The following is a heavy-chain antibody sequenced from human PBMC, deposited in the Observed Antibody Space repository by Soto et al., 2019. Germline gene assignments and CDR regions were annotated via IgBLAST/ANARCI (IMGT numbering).Heavy chain of an antibody. CDR1: GYTFTSYD. V-gene: IGHV1-8*01. D-gene: IGHD4-17*01. CDR3: ARAHYYGDYPHYYYYYGMDV. J-gene: IGHJ6*02. Sequence: ASVKVSCKASGYTFTSYDINWVRQATGQGLEWMGWMNPNSGNTGYAQKFQGRVTMTRNTSISTAYMELSSLRSEDTAVYYRARAHYYGDYPHYYYYYGMDVWGQGATVTVSS. CDR2: MNPNSGNT.